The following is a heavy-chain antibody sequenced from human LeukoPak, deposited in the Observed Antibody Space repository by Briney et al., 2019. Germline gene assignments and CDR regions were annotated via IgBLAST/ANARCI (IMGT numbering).Heavy chain of an antibody. V-gene: IGHV1-2*02. CDR1: GYTFTDYY. J-gene: IGHJ4*02. Sequence: ASVKVSCKASGYTFTDYYMHWVRQAPGQGLEWMGWINPNSGGTNYAQKLQGRVTMTTDTSTSTAYMELRSLRSDDTAVYYCARGVLAVAGRGSVDYWGQGTLVTVSS. D-gene: IGHD6-19*01. CDR3: ARGVLAVAGRGSVDY. CDR2: INPNSGGT.